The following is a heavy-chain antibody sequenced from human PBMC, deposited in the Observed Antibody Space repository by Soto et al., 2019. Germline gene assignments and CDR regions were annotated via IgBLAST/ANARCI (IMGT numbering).Heavy chain of an antibody. CDR2: INPNSGGT. CDR1: GYTFTGYY. Sequence: QVQLVQSGAEVKKPGASVNVSCKASGYTFTGYYMHWVRQAPGQGLEWMGWINPNSGGTNYAQKFQGRVTMTKDTSISTAYMEVSRLRSDDTAVYYCARVLQYYNYGMDVWGQGATVTVSS. V-gene: IGHV1-2*02. J-gene: IGHJ6*02. D-gene: IGHD3-10*01. CDR3: ARVLQYYNYGMDV.